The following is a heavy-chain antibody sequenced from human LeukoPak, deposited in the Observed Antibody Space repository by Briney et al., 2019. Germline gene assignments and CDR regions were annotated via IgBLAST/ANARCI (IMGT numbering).Heavy chain of an antibody. CDR2: ISGSGRST. CDR3: AKDPAAYCGGDCYFDY. D-gene: IGHD2-21*02. Sequence: PGGSLRPSCAASGFTFSSYAMSWVRQAPGKGLEWVSTISGSGRSTFYADSVKGRFTISRDTSENTLYLQMNSLRAEDTAVYFCAKDPAAYCGGDCYFDYWGQGTLVTVSS. CDR1: GFTFSSYA. J-gene: IGHJ4*02. V-gene: IGHV3-23*01.